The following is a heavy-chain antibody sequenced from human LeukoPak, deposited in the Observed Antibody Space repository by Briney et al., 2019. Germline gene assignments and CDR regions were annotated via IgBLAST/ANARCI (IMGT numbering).Heavy chain of an antibody. Sequence: GGSLRLSCAASGFTFSSYAMSWVRQAPGKGLEWVSAISGSGDSTFYADSVKGRFTISRDNSKNTLYLQMNSLRAEDTAVYYCVRDFEAAGFDYWGQGTLVTVSS. J-gene: IGHJ4*02. CDR1: GFTFSSYA. CDR3: VRDFEAAGFDY. V-gene: IGHV3-23*01. CDR2: ISGSGDST. D-gene: IGHD6-19*01.